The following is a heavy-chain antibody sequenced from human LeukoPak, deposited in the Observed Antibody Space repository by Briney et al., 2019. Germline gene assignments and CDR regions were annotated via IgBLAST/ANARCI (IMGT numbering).Heavy chain of an antibody. J-gene: IGHJ4*02. CDR2: ISWDGGST. CDR3: AKDMEGYCSGGTCYSPFDY. D-gene: IGHD2-15*01. V-gene: IGHV3-43*01. CDR1: GFTFDDYT. Sequence: SGGSLRLSCAASGFTFDDYTMHWVRQAPGKGLEWVSLISWDGGSTYYADSVKGRFTISRDNSKNSLYLQMNSLRTEDTALYYCAKDMEGYCSGGTCYSPFDYWGQGTLVTVSS.